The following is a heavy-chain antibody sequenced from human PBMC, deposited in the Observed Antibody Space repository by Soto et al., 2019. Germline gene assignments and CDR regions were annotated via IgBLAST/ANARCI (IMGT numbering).Heavy chain of an antibody. Sequence: GGSLRLSCTASGFTFENYAMHWARQAPGKGLEWVSGISWNRGTIGYADSVRGRFTISRDNAKNSLYLQMDSLRPEDTALYYCAKDKLYSNFEYYFDYWGQGTLVTVSS. CDR3: AKDKLYSNFEYYFDY. V-gene: IGHV3-9*01. CDR2: ISWNRGTI. J-gene: IGHJ4*02. D-gene: IGHD4-4*01. CDR1: GFTFENYA.